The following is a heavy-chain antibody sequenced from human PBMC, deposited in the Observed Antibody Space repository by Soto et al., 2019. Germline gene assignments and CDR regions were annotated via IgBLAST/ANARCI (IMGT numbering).Heavy chain of an antibody. J-gene: IGHJ6*04. V-gene: IGHV3-33*01. Sequence: PGGSLRLSCAASGFTFSSYGMHWVRQAPGKGLEWVAVIWYDGSNKYYADSVKGRFTISRDNSKNTLYLQMNSLRAEDTAVYYCAREVITFGGVIVAEGGMDVWGKGTTVTVSS. CDR2: IWYDGSNK. D-gene: IGHD3-16*02. CDR1: GFTFSSYG. CDR3: AREVITFGGVIVAEGGMDV.